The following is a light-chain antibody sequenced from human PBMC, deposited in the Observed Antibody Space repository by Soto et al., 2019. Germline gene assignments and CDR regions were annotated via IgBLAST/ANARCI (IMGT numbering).Light chain of an antibody. CDR1: SSDVGAYNY. Sequence: QSVLTQPPSASGSPGQSVTISCTGTSSDVGAYNYVSWYQQEPGKAPKLMIYAVNKRLSGVPDRFSGSKSGNTASLTVSGLRAADEADYFCSSYAGGNNIMVFGGGTKLTVL. V-gene: IGLV2-8*01. CDR2: AVN. J-gene: IGLJ2*01. CDR3: SSYAGGNNIMV.